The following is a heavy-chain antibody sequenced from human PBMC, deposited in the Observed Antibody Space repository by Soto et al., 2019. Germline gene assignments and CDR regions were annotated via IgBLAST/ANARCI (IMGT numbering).Heavy chain of an antibody. V-gene: IGHV1-69*01. Sequence: QVQLVQSGAEVKKPGSSVKVSCKASGDTFSSYAISWVRQAPGQRLEWMGGIIPIFGTANYAQKFQGRVTITADESTSTAYMELSSLRSEDTAVYYCARDNTVPAALYSYYYYGMDVWGQGTTVTVSS. CDR1: GDTFSSYA. D-gene: IGHD2-2*01. CDR2: IIPIFGTA. J-gene: IGHJ6*02. CDR3: ARDNTVPAALYSYYYYGMDV.